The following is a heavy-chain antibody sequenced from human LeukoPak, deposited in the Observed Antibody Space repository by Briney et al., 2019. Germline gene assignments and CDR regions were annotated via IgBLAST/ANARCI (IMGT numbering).Heavy chain of an antibody. D-gene: IGHD4-17*01. CDR3: AKPPTTVTSPRRYYYGMDV. CDR1: GFTFSGYA. Sequence: GGSLRLSCAASGFTFSGYAMSWVRQAPGKGLEWVSAISGSGGSTYYADSVKGRFTISRDNSKNTLYLQMNSLRAEDTAVYYCAKPPTTVTSPRRYYYGMDVWGQGTTVTVSS. J-gene: IGHJ6*02. CDR2: ISGSGGST. V-gene: IGHV3-23*01.